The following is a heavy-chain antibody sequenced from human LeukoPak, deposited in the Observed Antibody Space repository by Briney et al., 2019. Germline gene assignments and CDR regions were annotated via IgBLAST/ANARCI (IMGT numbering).Heavy chain of an antibody. CDR2: MNPDSGDT. D-gene: IGHD3-22*01. CDR3: ARGLGSYDSSELTWPMISF. J-gene: IGHJ4*02. CDR1: GYTFTSYE. V-gene: IGHV1-8*01. Sequence: ASVKVSCKASGYTFTSYEINWVRQATGHGLEWMGWMNPDSGDTVYAQKFQGRIIMTRSTSITTAYMELSSLRSEDTAVYYCARGLGSYDSSELTWPMISFWGQGTQVTVSS.